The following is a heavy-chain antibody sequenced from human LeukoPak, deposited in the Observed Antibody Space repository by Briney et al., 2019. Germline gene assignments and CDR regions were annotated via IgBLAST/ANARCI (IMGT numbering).Heavy chain of an antibody. D-gene: IGHD3-3*01. CDR3: ARVLSSVLRFLEWLDY. CDR1: GYTFTSYG. V-gene: IGHV1-18*01. Sequence: ASVKVSCKASGYTFTSYGISWVRQAPGQGLEWMRWISAYNGNTNYAQKLQGRVTMTTDTSTSTAYMELRSLRSDDTAVYYCARVLSSVLRFLEWLDYWGQGTLVTVSS. CDR2: ISAYNGNT. J-gene: IGHJ4*02.